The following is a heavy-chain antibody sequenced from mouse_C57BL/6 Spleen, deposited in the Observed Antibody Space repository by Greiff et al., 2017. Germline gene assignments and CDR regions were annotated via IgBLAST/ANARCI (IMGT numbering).Heavy chain of an antibody. CDR3: AKCGDNSYYRDSFDY. Sequence: VQLQQSGAELVKPGASVKMSCKASGYTFTSSWITWVKQRPGQGLEWIGDIYPGSGSTNYNEKFKSKATLTVDTSSSTAYLQLSSLPSEDPAVYYSAKCGDNSYYRDSFDYWGQGTTLTVSS. CDR1: GYTFTSSW. V-gene: IGHV1-55*01. D-gene: IGHD2-12*01. CDR2: IYPGSGST. J-gene: IGHJ2*01.